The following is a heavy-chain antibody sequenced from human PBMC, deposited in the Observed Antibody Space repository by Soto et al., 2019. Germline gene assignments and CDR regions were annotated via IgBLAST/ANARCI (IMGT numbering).Heavy chain of an antibody. J-gene: IGHJ5*02. CDR2: ISGSGGST. Sequence: EVQLLESGGGLVQPGGSLRLSCAASGFTFSSYAMSWVRQAPGKGLEWVSAISGSGGSTYYADSVKGRFTISRDNSKNTLYLQMNSLRAEDTAVDYCANLYSSSWYILNLNWFDPWGQGTLVTVSS. CDR3: ANLYSSSWYILNLNWFDP. D-gene: IGHD6-13*01. V-gene: IGHV3-23*01. CDR1: GFTFSSYA.